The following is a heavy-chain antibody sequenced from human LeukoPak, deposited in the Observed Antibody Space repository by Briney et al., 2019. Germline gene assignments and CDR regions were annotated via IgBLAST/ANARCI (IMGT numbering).Heavy chain of an antibody. V-gene: IGHV3-48*03. J-gene: IGHJ6*04. D-gene: IGHD3-10*02. Sequence: GGSLRLSCAASGFTFSSYEMNWVRQAPGKGLEWVSYISSSGNTIYYADSVKGRFTISRDNAKNSLYLQMNSLRAEDTAVYYCAELGITMIGGVWGKGTTVTISS. CDR2: ISSSGNTI. CDR3: AELGITMIGGV. CDR1: GFTFSSYE.